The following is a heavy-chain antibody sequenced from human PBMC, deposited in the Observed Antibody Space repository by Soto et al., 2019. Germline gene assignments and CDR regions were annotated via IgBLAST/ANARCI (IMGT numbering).Heavy chain of an antibody. CDR1: GSSITNYQ. J-gene: IGHJ4*02. D-gene: IGHD2-2*03. CDR2: VYYRGSA. Sequence: QVHLQESGPGLVKPSETLSLTCTISGSSITNYQWSWIRQPPGKGLEWIGHVYYRGSANYNPTLKSRVTIAIDTSKSQFSLNLGSVTAADTAVYFCARHAGSLGYWGQGTLVTVSS. CDR3: ARHAGSLGY. V-gene: IGHV4-59*08.